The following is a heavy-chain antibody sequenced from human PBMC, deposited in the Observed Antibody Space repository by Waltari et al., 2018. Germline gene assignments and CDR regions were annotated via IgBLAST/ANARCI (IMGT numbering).Heavy chain of an antibody. CDR2: RYHSGST. J-gene: IGHJ4*02. V-gene: IGHV4-38-2*01. CDR1: GYSISSGYY. D-gene: IGHD1-26*01. Sequence: QVQLQESGPGLVKPSETLSLTCAVSGYSISSGYYWGWIRQPPGKGLEWIASRYHSGSTDYNLSLKSRGTISVDTSKNQFSLKLSSVTAADTAVYYCARVSGSYLWSFDYWGQGTLVTVSS. CDR3: ARVSGSYLWSFDY.